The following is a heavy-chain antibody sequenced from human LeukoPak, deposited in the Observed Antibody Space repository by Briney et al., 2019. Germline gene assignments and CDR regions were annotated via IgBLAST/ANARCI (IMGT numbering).Heavy chain of an antibody. J-gene: IGHJ6*02. Sequence: GGSLRLSCAASGFTFSSYGMHWVRQAPGKGPEWVAVISYDGSNKYYADSVKGRFTISRDNSKNTLYLQMSSLRAEDTAVYYCAKVYYYGMDVWGQGTTVTVSS. V-gene: IGHV3-30*18. CDR1: GFTFSSYG. CDR3: AKVYYYGMDV. CDR2: ISYDGSNK.